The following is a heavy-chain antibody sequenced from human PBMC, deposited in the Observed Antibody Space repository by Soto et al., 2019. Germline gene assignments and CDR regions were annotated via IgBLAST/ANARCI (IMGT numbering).Heavy chain of an antibody. CDR1: GYSFSNYS. CDR2: NNPNGGST. Sequence: VQLVQSGAEVKKPGASVQVSCKTSGYSFSNYSMHWVRQVPGQGLEWMGKNNPNGGSTSLAQKFKDAVTLTRDTSTNTVYMELSSLTSEDTAVYYCARDGVQLWPRYYFDYWGQGTLVTVSS. J-gene: IGHJ4*02. V-gene: IGHV1-46*01. D-gene: IGHD1-1*01. CDR3: ARDGVQLWPRYYFDY.